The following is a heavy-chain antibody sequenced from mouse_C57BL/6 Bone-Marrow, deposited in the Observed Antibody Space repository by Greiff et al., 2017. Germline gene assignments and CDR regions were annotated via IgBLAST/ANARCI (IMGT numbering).Heavy chain of an antibody. D-gene: IGHD1-1*01. CDR1: GFTFSSYG. CDR3: ARMGLLLLRSMDY. CDR2: ISSGGSYT. J-gene: IGHJ4*01. V-gene: IGHV5-6*01. Sequence: EVKLVESGGDLVKPGGSLKLSCAASGFTFSSYGMSWVRQTPDKRLAWVATISSGGSYTYYPDSVKGRFTISRDNAKNTLYLQMSSLKSEDTAMYYCARMGLLLLRSMDYWGQGTSVTVSS.